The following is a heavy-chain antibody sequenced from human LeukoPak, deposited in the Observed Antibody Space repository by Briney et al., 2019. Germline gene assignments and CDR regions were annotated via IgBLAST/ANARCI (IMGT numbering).Heavy chain of an antibody. CDR2: INHSGST. D-gene: IGHD5-18*01. J-gene: IGHJ6*03. Sequence: SETLSLTCAVYGGSFSGYYWRWIRQPPGKGLEWIGEINHSGSTNYNPSLKSRVTISVDTSNNQFSLKLSSVTAADTAVYYCRTHTAMDSYYYYYMDVWGKGTTVTVSS. CDR3: RTHTAMDSYYYYYMDV. CDR1: GGSFSGYY. V-gene: IGHV4-34*03.